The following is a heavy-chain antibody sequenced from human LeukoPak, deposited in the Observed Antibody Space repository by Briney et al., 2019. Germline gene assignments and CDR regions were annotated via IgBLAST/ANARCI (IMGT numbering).Heavy chain of an antibody. Sequence: ASVKVSCKASGYTFTGYYMHWVRQAPGQGLEWMGWINPNSGGTNYAQKFQSSVTMTSETSISTAYMELTRLRSDDTAVYYCARDTVTDVADAFDIWGQGTMVTVSS. CDR2: INPNSGGT. CDR1: GYTFTGYY. CDR3: ARDTVTDVADAFDI. J-gene: IGHJ3*02. V-gene: IGHV1-2*02. D-gene: IGHD4-17*01.